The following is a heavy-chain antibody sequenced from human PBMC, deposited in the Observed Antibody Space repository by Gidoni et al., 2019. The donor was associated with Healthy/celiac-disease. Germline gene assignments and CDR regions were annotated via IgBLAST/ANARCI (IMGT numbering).Heavy chain of an antibody. D-gene: IGHD2-2*03. CDR1: GFTFSSYG. J-gene: IGHJ6*02. Sequence: QVQLVESGGGVVQPGRSLRLSCAASGFTFSSYGMPWVRQAPGKGLEWVAVISYDGSNKYYADSVKGRFTFSRDNSKNTLYLQMNSLRAEDTAVYYCAKDGYCSSTSCLVYYYYYGMDVWGQGTTVTVSS. CDR2: ISYDGSNK. CDR3: AKDGYCSSTSCLVYYYYYGMDV. V-gene: IGHV3-30*18.